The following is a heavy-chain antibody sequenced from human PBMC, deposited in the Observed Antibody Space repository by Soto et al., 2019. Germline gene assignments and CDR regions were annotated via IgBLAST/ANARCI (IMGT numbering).Heavy chain of an antibody. D-gene: IGHD3-10*01. CDR3: ARFGSRGWPYYSGLDV. CDR1: GGSISSNGCY. Sequence: SETLSLTCTVSGGSISSNGCYWGWIRQPPGKGLEWIASIYYTGATYYSASLESRVTISVDTSENKFFLKLRSVTAADTAIYYCARFGSRGWPYYSGLDVWGQGTTVTVSS. V-gene: IGHV4-39*01. J-gene: IGHJ6*02. CDR2: IYYTGAT.